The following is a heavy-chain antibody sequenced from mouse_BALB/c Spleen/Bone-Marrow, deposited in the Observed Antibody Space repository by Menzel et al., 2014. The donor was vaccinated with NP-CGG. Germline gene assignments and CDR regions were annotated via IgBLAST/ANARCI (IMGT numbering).Heavy chain of an antibody. CDR2: INPTNGFT. V-gene: IGHV1S81*02. CDR3: TRGGYGNYPYYYAMDY. CDR1: GYTFXSYY. D-gene: IGHD2-1*01. Sequence: QVTLKECGAELVKPGASVKLSCKASGYTFXSYYMYWVKQRPGQGLEWIGGINPTNGFTNFNEKFKSRATLTVDKPSSTAYMQLSSLTSEDSAVYYCTRGGYGNYPYYYAMDYWGQGTSVTVSS. J-gene: IGHJ4*01.